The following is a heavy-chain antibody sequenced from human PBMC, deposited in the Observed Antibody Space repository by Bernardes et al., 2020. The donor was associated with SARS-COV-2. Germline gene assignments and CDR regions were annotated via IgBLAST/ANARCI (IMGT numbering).Heavy chain of an antibody. Sequence: SLRLSCTASGFTFINFAMHWVRQAPGKGLEWVAIISYEERTEYNAESVKGRFTISRDNSKNTVFLQMTSLRPEDTAFYYCAREGEDSTSSYFDYWGQGTLVTVSS. CDR1: GFTFINFA. D-gene: IGHD6-6*01. V-gene: IGHV3-30*19. CDR2: ISYEERTE. J-gene: IGHJ4*02. CDR3: AREGEDSTSSYFDY.